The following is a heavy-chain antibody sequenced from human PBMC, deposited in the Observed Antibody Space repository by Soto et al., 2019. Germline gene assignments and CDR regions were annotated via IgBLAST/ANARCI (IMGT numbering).Heavy chain of an antibody. CDR3: ARTSAIFGVVSRYYYYYMDV. Sequence: SETLSLTCTVSGGSISSYYWSWIRQPPGKGLEWIGYNYYSGSTNYNPSHKSRVTISVDASKNQFSLKLSSVTAADTAVYYCARTSAIFGVVSRYYYYYMDVWGKGTTVTVSS. J-gene: IGHJ6*03. CDR1: GGSISSYY. V-gene: IGHV4-59*01. D-gene: IGHD3-3*01. CDR2: NYYSGST.